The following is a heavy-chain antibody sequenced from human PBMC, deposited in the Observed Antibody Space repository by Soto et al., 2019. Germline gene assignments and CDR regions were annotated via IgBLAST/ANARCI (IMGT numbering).Heavy chain of an antibody. Sequence: ASVKVSCKASGGTFSSYAISWVRQAPGQGLEWMGGIIPIFGTANYAQKFQGRVTITADESTSTAYMELSSLRSEDTAVYYCARDRTGTHYDFWSGDPTVAGRYYYGMDVWGKGTTVTVSS. J-gene: IGHJ6*04. CDR3: ARDRTGTHYDFWSGDPTVAGRYYYGMDV. CDR2: IIPIFGTA. CDR1: GGTFSSYA. D-gene: IGHD3-3*01. V-gene: IGHV1-69*13.